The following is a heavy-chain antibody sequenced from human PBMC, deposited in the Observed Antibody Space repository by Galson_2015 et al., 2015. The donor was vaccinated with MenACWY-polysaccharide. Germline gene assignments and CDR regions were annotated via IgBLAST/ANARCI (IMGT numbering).Heavy chain of an antibody. CDR3: ARSSRGSFDY. V-gene: IGHV6-1*01. D-gene: IGHD3-10*01. J-gene: IGHJ4*02. CDR1: GDSVSSNSAA. Sequence: CAISGDSVSSNSAAWNWTRQSPSRGLEWLGRTYYRSKWYNDYAVSVKSRITVNPDTSKNQFSLQLNSVTPEDTAVYYCARSSRGSFDYWGQGTLVTVSS. CDR2: TYYRSKWYN.